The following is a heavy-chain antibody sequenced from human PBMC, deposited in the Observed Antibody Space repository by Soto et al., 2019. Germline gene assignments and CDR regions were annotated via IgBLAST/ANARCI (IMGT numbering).Heavy chain of an antibody. V-gene: IGHV3-66*01. CDR3: ESSLNGPLCV. CDR2: IYSGGST. CDR1: GLTVSSNY. D-gene: IGHD2-8*01. Sequence: EVQLVESVGGLVQPGGSLRLSCAASGLTVSSNYMSWVSQDPGKGLEWVSVIYSGGSTYYADYVKGRFTISRDNSKNTRYLELNLLRARDTAVYYCESSLNGPLCVWGKGTTVTVAS. J-gene: IGHJ6*04.